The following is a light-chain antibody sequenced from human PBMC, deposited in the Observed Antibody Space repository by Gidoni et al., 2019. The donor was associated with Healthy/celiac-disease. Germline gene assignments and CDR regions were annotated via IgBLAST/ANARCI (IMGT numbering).Light chain of an antibody. V-gene: IGLV1-40*01. J-gene: IGLJ2*01. Sequence: QSVLTQPPPVSGAPGQRVTISCTGSSSNIGAGYDVHWYQQLPGTAPKLLIYGNSNRPSGVPDRFSGSKSGTSASLAITGLQAEDEADYYCQSYDSSLSGSMVVFGGGTKLTVL. CDR2: GNS. CDR1: SSNIGAGYD. CDR3: QSYDSSLSGSMVV.